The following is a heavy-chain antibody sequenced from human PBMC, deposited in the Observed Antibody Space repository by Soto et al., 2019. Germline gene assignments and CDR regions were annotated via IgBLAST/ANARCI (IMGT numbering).Heavy chain of an antibody. D-gene: IGHD2-2*02. CDR3: ARLVVPAAIAYYGMDV. J-gene: IGHJ6*02. CDR2: IWYDGSNK. V-gene: IGHV3-33*01. Sequence: QVQLVESGGGVVQPGRSLRLSCAASGFTFSSYGMHWVRQAPGKGLEWVAVIWYDGSNKYYADSVKGRFTISRDNSKNTLYLQMNSLRAEDTAVYYCARLVVPAAIAYYGMDVWGQGTTVTVSS. CDR1: GFTFSSYG.